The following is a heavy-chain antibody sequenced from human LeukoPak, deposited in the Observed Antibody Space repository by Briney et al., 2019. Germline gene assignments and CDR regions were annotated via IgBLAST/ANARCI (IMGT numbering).Heavy chain of an antibody. CDR3: AVNMIVGKPYYFDY. J-gene: IGHJ4*02. V-gene: IGHV1-2*02. D-gene: IGHD3-22*01. CDR2: IYPTSGGT. Sequence: ALVKVSCKASGYTFTGYYMHWVRQAPGQGLEWMGWIYPTSGGTNYTPNFQGRVTMSRDTSISTTYKELGRLRSDDPAVYYWAVNMIVGKPYYFDYWGQGTLVTVSS. CDR1: GYTFTGYY.